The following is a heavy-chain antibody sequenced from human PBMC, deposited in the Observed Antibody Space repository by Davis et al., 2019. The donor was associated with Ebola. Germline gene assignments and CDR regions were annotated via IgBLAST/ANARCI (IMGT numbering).Heavy chain of an antibody. CDR2: IDPSDSYT. Sequence: GESLKISCTGSGYSFTSYWISWVRQMPGKGLEWMGRIDPSDSYTNYSPSFQGYVTISADKSISTAYLQWSSLKASDTAMYYCARRSSGRLGYYYGMDVWGQGTTVTVSS. V-gene: IGHV5-10-1*01. J-gene: IGHJ6*02. D-gene: IGHD6-19*01. CDR3: ARRSSGRLGYYYGMDV. CDR1: GYSFTSYW.